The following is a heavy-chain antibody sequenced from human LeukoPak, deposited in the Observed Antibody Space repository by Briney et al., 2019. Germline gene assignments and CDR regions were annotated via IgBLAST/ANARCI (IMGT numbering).Heavy chain of an antibody. CDR1: GFTFSSYG. V-gene: IGHV3-30*02. Sequence: GGSLRLSCAASGFTFSSYGMHWVRQAPGKGLEWVAFIRYDGSNKYYADSVKGRFTISRDNSKNTLYLQMNSLRAEDTAVYYCYSSSSPDDAFDIRGQGTMVTVSS. J-gene: IGHJ3*02. CDR3: YSSSSPDDAFDI. D-gene: IGHD6-6*01. CDR2: IRYDGSNK.